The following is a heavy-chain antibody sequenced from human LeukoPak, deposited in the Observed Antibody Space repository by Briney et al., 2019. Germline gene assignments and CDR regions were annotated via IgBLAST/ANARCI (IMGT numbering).Heavy chain of an antibody. CDR1: GYTFTRYD. Sequence: ASVRVSCKASGYTFTRYDINWVRQATGQGLEWMGWMNPNSGNTSYAQKFQGRVTMTRNTSISTTYMELSSLRSDDTAVYYCTRGRGNMTTGSAAFDMWGQGTMVTVSS. CDR3: TRGRGNMTTGSAAFDM. CDR2: MNPNSGNT. V-gene: IGHV1-8*01. J-gene: IGHJ3*02. D-gene: IGHD4-11*01.